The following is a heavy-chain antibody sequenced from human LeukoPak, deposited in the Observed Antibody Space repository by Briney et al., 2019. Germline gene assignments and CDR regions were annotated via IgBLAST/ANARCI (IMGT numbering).Heavy chain of an antibody. V-gene: IGHV3-20*04. CDR1: GFTFDDYG. CDR2: INWNGGST. D-gene: IGHD3-10*01. J-gene: IGHJ6*03. CDR3: ARGGPRDYYYYYYMDV. Sequence: GGSLTLSCAASGFTFDDYGMSWVRQAPGKGLEWVSGINWNGGSTGYADSVKGRFTISRDNAKNSLYLQMNSLRAEDTALYYCARGGPRDYYYYYYMDVWGKGTTVTVSS.